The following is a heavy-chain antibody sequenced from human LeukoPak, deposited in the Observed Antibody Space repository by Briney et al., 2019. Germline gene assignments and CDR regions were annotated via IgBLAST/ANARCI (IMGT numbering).Heavy chain of an antibody. CDR2: IWYDGSNK. CDR1: GFTFSSYA. D-gene: IGHD5-12*01. V-gene: IGHV3-33*08. CDR3: ASPSGGGYALDY. J-gene: IGHJ4*02. Sequence: PGRSLRLSCAASGFTFSSYAIHWVRQAPGKGLEWVAVIWYDGSNKYYADSVKGRFTISRDNSKNTLYLQMNSLRAEDTAVYYCASPSGGGYALDYWGQGTLVTVSS.